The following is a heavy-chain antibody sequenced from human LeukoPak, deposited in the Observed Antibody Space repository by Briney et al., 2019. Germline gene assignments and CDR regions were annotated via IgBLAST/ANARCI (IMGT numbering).Heavy chain of an antibody. Sequence: GGSLRLSCAASGFTFSLYSIHWVRQAPGKGLEWVAVISYDGTNKYYADSVKGRFTISRDNSKNTLYLQMNSLRAEDTAVYYCARGTLPPPDSSADNFDYWGQGALVTVS. CDR2: ISYDGTNK. J-gene: IGHJ4*02. CDR3: ARGTLPPPDSSADNFDY. V-gene: IGHV3-30-3*01. D-gene: IGHD3-22*01. CDR1: GFTFSLYS.